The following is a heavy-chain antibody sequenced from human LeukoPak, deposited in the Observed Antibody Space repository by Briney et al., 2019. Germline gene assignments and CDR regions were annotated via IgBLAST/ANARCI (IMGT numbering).Heavy chain of an antibody. CDR2: ISGSGGST. Sequence: GGSLRLSCAASGFTFSNAWMSWVRQAPGKGLEWVSAISGSGGSTYYADSVKGRFTISRDNSKNTLYLQMNSLRAEDTAVYYCAKARAVRGVMIDYWGQGTLVTVSS. CDR1: GFTFSNAW. J-gene: IGHJ4*02. D-gene: IGHD3-10*01. CDR3: AKARAVRGVMIDY. V-gene: IGHV3-23*01.